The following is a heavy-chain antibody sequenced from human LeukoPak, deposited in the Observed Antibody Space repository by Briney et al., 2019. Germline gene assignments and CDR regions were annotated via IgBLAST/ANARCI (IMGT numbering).Heavy chain of an antibody. CDR2: MNPNSGNT. CDR3: ARRAYSSSWFPKAFDI. CDR1: GYTFTRYD. J-gene: IGHJ3*02. Sequence: ASVPVSCMASGYTFTRYDINWVRQATGQGLEWMGWMNPNSGNTGYAHKLQGRVTMTKNTSISTAYMELSSLRSEDTAVYYRARRAYSSSWFPKAFDIWGQGTMVTVSS. V-gene: IGHV1-8*01. D-gene: IGHD6-13*01.